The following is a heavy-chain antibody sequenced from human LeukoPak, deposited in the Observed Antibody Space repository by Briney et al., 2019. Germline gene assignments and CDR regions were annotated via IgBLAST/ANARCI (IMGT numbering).Heavy chain of an antibody. CDR3: ARDRGNWFDP. CDR1: GYTFTNYG. V-gene: IGHV1-18*01. CDR2: ISAYNGNT. J-gene: IGHJ5*02. Sequence: GASVKVSCKASGYTFTNYGISWLRRAPEKGLEWMGWISAYNGNTNYAQKLQGRVTMTTDTSTSTAYMELRSLRSDDTAVYYCARDRGNWFDPWGQGTLVTVSS.